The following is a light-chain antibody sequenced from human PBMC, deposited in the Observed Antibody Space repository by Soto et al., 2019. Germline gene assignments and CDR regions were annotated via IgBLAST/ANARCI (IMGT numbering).Light chain of an antibody. CDR3: QQYYSLPLT. V-gene: IGKV4-1*01. CDR1: QSVFYSSNDKNY. Sequence: DIVMTQSPESLAVSRGERATINCKSSQSVFYSSNDKNYLTWYQQKPGQPPKLLIHWASTRESGVPDRFSGSGSETDFTLTISSLQAEDVAVYYCQQYYSLPLTFGGGTKVEIK. J-gene: IGKJ4*01. CDR2: WAS.